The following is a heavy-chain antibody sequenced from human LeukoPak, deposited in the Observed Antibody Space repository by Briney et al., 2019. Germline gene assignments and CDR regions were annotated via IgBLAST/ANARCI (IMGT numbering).Heavy chain of an antibody. CDR1: GFTFSSYA. CDR3: AKAQTVTIFGVVIDADAFDI. CDR2: ISGSGGST. D-gene: IGHD3-3*01. Sequence: GGSLRLSCAASGFTFSSYAMNWVRQAPGKGLEWVSAISGSGGSTYYADSVKGRFAISRDNSKNTLYLQMNSLRAEDTAVYYCAKAQTVTIFGVVIDADAFDIWGQGTVVTVSS. V-gene: IGHV3-23*01. J-gene: IGHJ3*02.